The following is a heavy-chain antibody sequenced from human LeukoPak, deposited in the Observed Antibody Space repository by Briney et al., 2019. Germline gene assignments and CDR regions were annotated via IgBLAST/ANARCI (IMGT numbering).Heavy chain of an antibody. V-gene: IGHV3-74*01. CDR2: ISSDGSST. J-gene: IGHJ4*02. Sequence: GGSLRLSCAASGFSFSSYWMHWVRQAPGKGLVWLSRISSDGSSTNYADSVKGRFTISRDNAKNTLYLQMNSLRAEDTAVYYCARDYGEGGYYFDYWGQGTLVTVSS. CDR3: ARDYGEGGYYFDY. CDR1: GFSFSSYW. D-gene: IGHD4-17*01.